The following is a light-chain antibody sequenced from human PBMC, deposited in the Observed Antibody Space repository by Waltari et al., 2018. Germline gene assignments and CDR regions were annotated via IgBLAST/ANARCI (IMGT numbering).Light chain of an antibody. Sequence: QSALTQPASVSGSPGQSITISCTGTISDVGDYNLVSWYQQHAGQVPKLIIYEVNKRPSGFSTRFSGSRSGNTASLTISGLQAEDEATYFCCSYAGTTSWLFGGGTKVTVL. CDR1: ISDVGDYNL. V-gene: IGLV2-23*02. CDR3: CSYAGTTSWL. CDR2: EVN. J-gene: IGLJ3*02.